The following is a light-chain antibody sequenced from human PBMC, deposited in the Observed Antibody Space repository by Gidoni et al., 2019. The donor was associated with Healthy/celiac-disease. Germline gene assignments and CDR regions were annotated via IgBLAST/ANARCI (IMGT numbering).Light chain of an antibody. V-gene: IGLV1-40*01. CDR2: GNS. CDR3: QAYDSSLSGVV. CDR1: SPNIGAGYD. J-gene: IGLJ2*01. Sequence: HSVLTQPPSVSGAPGQMVTISCTGSSPNIGAGYDVHWYQQLPGTAPKLLIYGNSNRPSGVPDRFSGSKSGTSASLAITGLQAEDEADYYCQAYDSSLSGVVFGGGTKLTVL.